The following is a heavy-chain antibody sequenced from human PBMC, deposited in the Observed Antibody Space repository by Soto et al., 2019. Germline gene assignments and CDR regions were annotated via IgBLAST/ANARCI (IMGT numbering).Heavy chain of an antibody. J-gene: IGHJ6*02. CDR2: IIPIFGTA. V-gene: IGHV1-69*13. D-gene: IGHD3-3*01. Sequence: SVKVSCKASGGTFSSYAISWVRQAPGQGLEWMGGIIPIFGTANYAQKFQGRVTITADESTSTAYMELSSLRSEDTAVYYCARSLNYYDFWSGFRYYYYGMDVWGQGTTVTVSS. CDR1: GGTFSSYA. CDR3: ARSLNYYDFWSGFRYYYYGMDV.